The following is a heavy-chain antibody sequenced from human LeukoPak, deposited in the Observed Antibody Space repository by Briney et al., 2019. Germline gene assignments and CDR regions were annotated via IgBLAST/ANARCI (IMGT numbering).Heavy chain of an antibody. J-gene: IGHJ4*02. CDR1: GFTFSNYA. CDR2: ISTGGGST. CDR3: ARVTGLQLVQGLDY. Sequence: PGGSLRLSCAASGFTFSNYAMSWVRQAPGKGLEWVSSISTGGGSTNYADSVKGRFTISRDNAKNSLYLQMNSLRAEDTAVYYCARVTGLQLVQGLDYWGQGTLVTVSS. V-gene: IGHV3-23*01. D-gene: IGHD6-13*01.